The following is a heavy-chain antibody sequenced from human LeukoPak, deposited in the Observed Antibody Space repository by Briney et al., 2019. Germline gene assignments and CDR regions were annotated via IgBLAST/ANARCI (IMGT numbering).Heavy chain of an antibody. V-gene: IGHV4-59*01. Sequence: SETLSLTCTVSGVSISSYYWSWIRQPPGKGLEWIGYIYHSGSTNYNPSLKSRVTISVDTSKNQFSLKLSSVTAADTAVYYCASTPKQWLPPPRWFDPWGQGTLVTVSS. CDR3: ASTPKQWLPPPRWFDP. CDR2: IYHSGST. D-gene: IGHD6-19*01. J-gene: IGHJ5*02. CDR1: GVSISSYY.